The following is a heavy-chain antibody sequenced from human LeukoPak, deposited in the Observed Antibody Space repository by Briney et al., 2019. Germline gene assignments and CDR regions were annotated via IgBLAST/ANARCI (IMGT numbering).Heavy chain of an antibody. J-gene: IGHJ4*02. CDR3: VRERAGFDY. CDR1: GFTFNHYW. CDR2: IHPDGTET. Sequence: GGSLRLSCAVSGFTFNHYWMSWVRQIPGTGLQWVAKIHPDGTETHYADSVKGRFTFSRDNAKNSMYLQMNSLTADDTAVYYCVRERAGFDYWGQGTLVTVSS. V-gene: IGHV3-7*01.